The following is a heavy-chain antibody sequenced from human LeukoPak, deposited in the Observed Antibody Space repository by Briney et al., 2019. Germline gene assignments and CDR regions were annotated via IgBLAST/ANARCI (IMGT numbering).Heavy chain of an antibody. Sequence: SETLSLTCTVSDGSSNFYFWHWIRQPPGKGLDWVGEIDNRGSTQYNPSLRSRVTISVDTSRNQFSLELPSVTAADTAVYFCARDSHSGFQWGQGTLVTVSS. CDR3: ARDSHSGFQ. CDR1: DGSSNFYF. D-gene: IGHD3-10*01. V-gene: IGHV4-34*01. J-gene: IGHJ4*02. CDR2: IDNRGST.